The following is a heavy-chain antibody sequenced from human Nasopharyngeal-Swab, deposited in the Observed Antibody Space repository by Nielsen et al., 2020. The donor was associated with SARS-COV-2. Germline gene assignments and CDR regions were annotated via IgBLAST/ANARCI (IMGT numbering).Heavy chain of an antibody. J-gene: IGHJ4*02. V-gene: IGHV3-33*08. D-gene: IGHD3-22*01. Sequence: GGSLRLSCAASGFTFDDYGMHWVRQAPGKGLEWVAVIWYDGSNKYYADSVKGRFTISRDNSKNTLYLQMNSLRAEDTAVYYCAREWYYYDSSGYSTYFDYWGQGTLVTVSS. CDR1: GFTFDDYG. CDR3: AREWYYYDSSGYSTYFDY. CDR2: IWYDGSNK.